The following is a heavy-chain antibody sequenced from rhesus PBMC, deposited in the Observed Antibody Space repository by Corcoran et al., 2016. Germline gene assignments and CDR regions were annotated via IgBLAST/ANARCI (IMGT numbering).Heavy chain of an antibody. CDR2: FNSGGGST. J-gene: IGHJ4*01. D-gene: IGHD2-39*02. CDR3: AKDSRYCSGGVCYTVHYFDY. Sequence: EVQLVESGGGLAKPGGSLRLSCAASGFTFSSYWMNWVRQAPGKGLEWVSAFNSGGGSTYYADAGGGRFTIASDNAKNALSLQMNSLRAEDTAVYYCAKDSRYCSGGVCYTVHYFDYWGQGVLVTVSS. CDR1: GFTFSSYW. V-gene: IGHV3S25*01.